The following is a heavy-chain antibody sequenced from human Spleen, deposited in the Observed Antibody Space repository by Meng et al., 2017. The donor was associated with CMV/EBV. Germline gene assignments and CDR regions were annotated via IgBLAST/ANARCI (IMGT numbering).Heavy chain of an antibody. D-gene: IGHD4-17*01. Sequence: GESLKISCAASGFTFSDYYMSWVRQAPGKGLEWLSYISSSGNTIHYADSVKGRFIISRDTPKNSVYLQMNSLRAEDTAVYYCVREDYGDYFFDTWGQGTLVTVSS. CDR3: VREDYGDYFFDT. V-gene: IGHV3-11*01. CDR2: ISSSGNTI. J-gene: IGHJ4*02. CDR1: GFTFSDYY.